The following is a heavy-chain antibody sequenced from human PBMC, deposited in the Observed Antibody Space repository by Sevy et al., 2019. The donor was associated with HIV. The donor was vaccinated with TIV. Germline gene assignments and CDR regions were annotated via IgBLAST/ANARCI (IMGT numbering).Heavy chain of an antibody. Sequence: GGSLRLSCAASGFTFSSYGMHWVRQAPGKGLEWISYISSSETTIDYADSVKGRFTVSRDNTKNSLFLHMNTLRAEDTAVYYCARSYSSSWYILYYFEYWGQGTPVTVSS. CDR1: GFTFSSYG. D-gene: IGHD6-13*01. CDR2: ISSSETTI. CDR3: ARSYSSSWYILYYFEY. V-gene: IGHV3-48*04. J-gene: IGHJ4*02.